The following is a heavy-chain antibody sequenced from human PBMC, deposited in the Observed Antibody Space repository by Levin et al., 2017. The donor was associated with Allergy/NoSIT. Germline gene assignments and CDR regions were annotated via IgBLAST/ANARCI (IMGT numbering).Heavy chain of an antibody. D-gene: IGHD2-2*01. J-gene: IGHJ6*02. CDR1: GYTFTSYG. CDR2: ISAYNGNT. CDR3: ARGHDYDIVVVPAAMDYYYGMDV. Sequence: ASVKVSCKASGYTFTSYGISWVRQAPGQGLEWMGWISAYNGNTNYAQKLQGRVTMTTDTSTSTAYMELRSLRSDDTAVYYCARGHDYDIVVVPAAMDYYYGMDVWGQGTTVTVSS. V-gene: IGHV1-18*01.